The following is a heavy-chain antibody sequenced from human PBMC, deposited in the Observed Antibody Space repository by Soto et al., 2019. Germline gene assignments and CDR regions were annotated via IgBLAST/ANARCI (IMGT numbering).Heavy chain of an antibody. J-gene: IGHJ4*02. CDR3: AREPSDSDCFYDY. Sequence: QVQLVESGGGVVQPGRSLRLSCAASGFTFSSYGMHWVRQAPGKGLEWVAVIWYDGSNKYYADSVKGRFTISRDNSKNTLYLHMNSLRAEDTAVYYCAREPSDSDCFYDYWGQGTLVTVSS. D-gene: IGHD2-21*02. CDR1: GFTFSSYG. V-gene: IGHV3-33*01. CDR2: IWYDGSNK.